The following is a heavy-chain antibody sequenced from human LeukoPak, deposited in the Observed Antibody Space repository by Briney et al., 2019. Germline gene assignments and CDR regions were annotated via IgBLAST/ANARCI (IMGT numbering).Heavy chain of an antibody. D-gene: IGHD6-13*01. J-gene: IGHJ6*03. CDR2: INTDRSSA. Sequence: GGSLRLSCAASGFTFSSYWMHWDRQAPGKGLVWVLRINTDRSSASYADSVKGRFTISRANAKTTLYLQMNSLRAKDAAVYYSARGASIAAAGTNYYYYMDVWGKGTTVTVSS. CDR1: GFTFSSYW. CDR3: ARGASIAAAGTNYYYYMDV. V-gene: IGHV3-74*01.